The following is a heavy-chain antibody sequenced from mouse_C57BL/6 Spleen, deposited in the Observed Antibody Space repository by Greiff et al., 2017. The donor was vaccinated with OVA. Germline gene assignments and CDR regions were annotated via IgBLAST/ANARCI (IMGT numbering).Heavy chain of an antibody. CDR3: ARSKTGPGDY. Sequence: QVQLQQPGAELVRPGSSVKLSCKASGYTFTSYWMHWVKQRPIQGLEWIGNIDPSDSETHYNQKFKDKATLTVDKSSSTAYMQLSSLTSADSAVYYCARSKTGPGDYWGQGTTLTVSS. V-gene: IGHV1-52*01. CDR2: IDPSDSET. D-gene: IGHD3-1*01. CDR1: GYTFTSYW. J-gene: IGHJ2*01.